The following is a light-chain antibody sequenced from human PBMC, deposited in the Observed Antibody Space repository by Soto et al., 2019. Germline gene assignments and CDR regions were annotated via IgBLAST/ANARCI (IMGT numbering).Light chain of an antibody. Sequence: DIQMTQSPSTLSASVGDRVTITFLASQIIYNWLAWYQQKPGKAPKLLISGASTLEGGVPSRFSGSGSGTEFTLTISNLQPDDFATYYCQHYNSYFPWMFGQGTKVGI. J-gene: IGKJ1*01. CDR1: QIIYNW. CDR2: GAS. CDR3: QHYNSYFPWM. V-gene: IGKV1-5*01.